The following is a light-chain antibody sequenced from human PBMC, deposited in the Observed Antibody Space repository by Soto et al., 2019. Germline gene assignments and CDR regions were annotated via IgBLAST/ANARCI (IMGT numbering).Light chain of an antibody. Sequence: VLTQSPGTLSLSPGERATLSCRASQSVTNYLVWYQQKAGQAPRLLIYGASSRAPGIPDRFSGSGSGTDFTLTINRLGPEDSAVCYCQQFDTSPYTFGQGTKLEIK. J-gene: IGKJ2*01. CDR1: QSVTNY. CDR3: QQFDTSPYT. CDR2: GAS. V-gene: IGKV3-20*01.